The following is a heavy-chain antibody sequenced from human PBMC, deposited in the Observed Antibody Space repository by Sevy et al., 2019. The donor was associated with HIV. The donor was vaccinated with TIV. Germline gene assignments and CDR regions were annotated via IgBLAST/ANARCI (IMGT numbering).Heavy chain of an antibody. D-gene: IGHD6-19*01. CDR2: ISSAGSNK. Sequence: GGSLRLSCAASGLTFSSHAMHWVRQAPGKGLEWVAVISSAGSNKYYADSVKGRFTISRDNPKNTLYLQMNSLRPEDPAVYYCTRDAGYSIVWSPSDYWGQGTLVTVSS. J-gene: IGHJ4*02. CDR3: TRDAGYSIVWSPSDY. V-gene: IGHV3-30-3*01. CDR1: GLTFSSHA.